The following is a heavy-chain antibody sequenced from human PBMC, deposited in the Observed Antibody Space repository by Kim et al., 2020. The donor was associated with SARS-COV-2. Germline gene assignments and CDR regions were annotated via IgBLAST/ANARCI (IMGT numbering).Heavy chain of an antibody. CDR1: GFFFSDHY. CDR2: IRNKVNKDTT. V-gene: IGHV3-72*01. CDR3: AREVYGHSSSWRSSDY. J-gene: IGHJ4*02. Sequence: GGSLRLSCASSGFFFSDHYMGWVRQAPGKGLEWLGRIRNKVNKDTTEYAASVKGRFTISRDDSSNLLYLQMSSLKTEDTAVYYCAREVYGHSSSWRSSDYWGQGTLVSVSS. D-gene: IGHD2-2*01.